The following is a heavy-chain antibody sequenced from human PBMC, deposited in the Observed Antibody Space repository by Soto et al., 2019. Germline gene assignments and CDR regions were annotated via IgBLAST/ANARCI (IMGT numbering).Heavy chain of an antibody. CDR3: ARGRGHYDGSGFYLLHYLDY. CDR2: ISSSSGTM. D-gene: IGHD3-22*01. CDR1: GFTFSSYS. J-gene: IGHJ4*02. Sequence: GGSLRLSCAVSGFTFSSYSMNWVRQAPGKGLEWVSYISSSSGTMYYADSVQGRFTISRDNAQNSLYRQMNSLRDEDTAVYYCARGRGHYDGSGFYLLHYLDYWGQGSLVTVSS. V-gene: IGHV3-48*02.